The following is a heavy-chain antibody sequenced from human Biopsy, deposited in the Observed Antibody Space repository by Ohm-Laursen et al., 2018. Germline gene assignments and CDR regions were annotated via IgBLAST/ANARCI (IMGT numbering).Heavy chain of an antibody. CDR3: ARGGLNYWYFDL. CDR2: IHVKSGAT. CDR1: GYTFTDYY. J-gene: IGHJ2*01. D-gene: IGHD1-26*01. Sequence: ASVKVSCKVSGYTFTDYYLHWVRQDPGQGLEWMGWIHVKSGATNYAEKFQGRVTMTRDTSMSTAYMELNRLRSDDTAVYYCARGGLNYWYFDLWGRGTLVTVSS. V-gene: IGHV1-2*02.